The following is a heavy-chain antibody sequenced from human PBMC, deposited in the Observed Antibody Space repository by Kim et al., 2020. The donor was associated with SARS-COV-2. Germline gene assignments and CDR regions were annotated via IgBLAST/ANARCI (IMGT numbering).Heavy chain of an antibody. Sequence: GGSLRLSCAASGFTFGTYWMSWVRQAPGKGLEWVANINGYGSERKYVDSVKGRFTTSRDNDKNELYLHMNSLRVEDTAVYYCERDRVSGGIDYWGQGTLVTVSS. V-gene: IGHV3-7*01. D-gene: IGHD2-15*01. CDR2: INGYGSER. CDR1: GFTFGTYW. CDR3: ERDRVSGGIDY. J-gene: IGHJ4*02.